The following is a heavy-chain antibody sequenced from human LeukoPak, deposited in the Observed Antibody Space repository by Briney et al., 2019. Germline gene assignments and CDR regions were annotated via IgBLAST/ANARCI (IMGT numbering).Heavy chain of an antibody. V-gene: IGHV1-18*01. J-gene: IGHJ4*02. CDR3: ARDSGYSSGWYLRIFDY. CDR1: GYTFTSYG. D-gene: IGHD6-19*01. Sequence: ASVKVSCKASGYTFTSYGISWVRQAPGQGLEWMGWISAYNGNTNYAQKLQGRVTMTTDTSTSTAYMELRSLRFDDTAVYYCARDSGYSSGWYLRIFDYWGQGTLVTVSS. CDR2: ISAYNGNT.